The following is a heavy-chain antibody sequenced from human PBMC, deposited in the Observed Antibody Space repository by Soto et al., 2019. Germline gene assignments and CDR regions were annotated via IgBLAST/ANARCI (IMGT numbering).Heavy chain of an antibody. CDR1: GGSVSSGSYY. CDR3: ARDHSSAYYYYGMEV. D-gene: IGHD6-25*01. V-gene: IGHV4-61*01. J-gene: IGHJ6*02. CDR2: IYYSGST. Sequence: SETLSLTCTVSGGSVSSGSYYWSWIRQPPGKGLEWIGYIYYSGSTNYNPSLKSRVTISVDTSKNQFSLKLSSVTAADTAVYYCARDHSSAYYYYGMEVWGQGTTVTVSS.